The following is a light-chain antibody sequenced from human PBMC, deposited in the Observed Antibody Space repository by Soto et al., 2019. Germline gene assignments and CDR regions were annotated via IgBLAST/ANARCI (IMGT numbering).Light chain of an antibody. V-gene: IGKV1-5*01. Sequence: DIQMTRSPFTLSASVVDIVTITCLASQNINKRLAWHQQKPGKAPKVLIYDASNLKSGVPSRFSGSGSGTEFILTISSLQPDDFATYYCQKYYTYPWKFGQGNTVAIK. CDR3: QKYYTYPWK. CDR2: DAS. CDR1: QNINKR. J-gene: IGKJ1*01.